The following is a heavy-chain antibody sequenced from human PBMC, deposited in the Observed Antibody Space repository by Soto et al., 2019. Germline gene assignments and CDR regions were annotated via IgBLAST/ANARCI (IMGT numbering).Heavy chain of an antibody. V-gene: IGHV1-18*01. Sequence: ASVKVSCKASGYTFTSYGISWVRQAPGQGLEWMGWISTHNGNTNYAQKLQGRVTMTTDTSTSTAYMELSSLRSDDTAVYYCAREGDMKFHSDSSDEPGYWGQGTLVTVSS. D-gene: IGHD3-22*01. J-gene: IGHJ4*02. CDR2: ISTHNGNT. CDR1: GYTFTSYG. CDR3: AREGDMKFHSDSSDEPGY.